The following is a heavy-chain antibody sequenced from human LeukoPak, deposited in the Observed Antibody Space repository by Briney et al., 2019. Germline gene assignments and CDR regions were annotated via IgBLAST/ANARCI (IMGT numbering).Heavy chain of an antibody. D-gene: IGHD2-21*02. CDR3: ARDAPQGDLGNWFDP. V-gene: IGHV4-39*07. J-gene: IGHJ5*02. CDR2: IYYSGST. Sequence: SETPSLTCTVSGGSISSSSYYWGWIRQPPGKGLEWSASIYYSGSTYYYPSLKSRVTISVDKSKNQFSLKLSSVTAADTAVYYCARDAPQGDLGNWFDPWGQGTLVTVSS. CDR1: GGSISSSSYY.